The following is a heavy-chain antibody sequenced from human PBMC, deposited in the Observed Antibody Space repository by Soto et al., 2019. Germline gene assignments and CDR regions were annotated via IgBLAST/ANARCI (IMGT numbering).Heavy chain of an antibody. V-gene: IGHV1-69*01. D-gene: IGHD2-15*01. CDR2: IIPIFGTT. CDR1: GGTFSNYA. CDR3: ATRYCVSFHCRSASQFNDGKDV. J-gene: IGHJ6*02. Sequence: QVQLVQSGAEVKKPGSSVNISCKASGGTFSNYAISWVRQAPGQGLEWMGGIIPIFGTTTYAQKFQGRVTITADDYTTTAYMELTSRTSENTALFSCATRYCVSFHCRSASQFNDGKDVWGQGTPVIASS.